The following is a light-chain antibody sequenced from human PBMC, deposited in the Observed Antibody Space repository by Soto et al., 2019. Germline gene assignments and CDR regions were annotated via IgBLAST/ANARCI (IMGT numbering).Light chain of an antibody. V-gene: IGKV3-20*01. CDR1: QSVSSSY. J-gene: IGKJ2*01. CDR2: GAS. Sequence: EIVLTQSPGTLSLSPEERATLSCRASQSVSSSYLAWYQQKPGQAPRLLIHGASARATGIPDRFSGSGSGTDFTLTISRLEPEDFAVYFCQQYGSSPMYTFGQGTKLEIK. CDR3: QQYGSSPMYT.